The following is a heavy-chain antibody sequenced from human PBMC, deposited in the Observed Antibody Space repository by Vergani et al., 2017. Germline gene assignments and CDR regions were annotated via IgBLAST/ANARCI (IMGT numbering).Heavy chain of an antibody. D-gene: IGHD3-9*01. CDR3: ARGPPQYYILAGDYLSYFDY. J-gene: IGHJ4*02. V-gene: IGHV1-69*01. Sequence: QVQLVQSGAEVKKPGSSVKVSCKASGGTFSSYAISWVRQAPGQGLEWMGGIIPIFGTANYAQKFQGRVTITADESTSTAYMELSSLRSEDTDVYYCARGPPQYYILAGDYLSYFDYWGQGTLVTVSS. CDR2: IIPIFGTA. CDR1: GGTFSSYA.